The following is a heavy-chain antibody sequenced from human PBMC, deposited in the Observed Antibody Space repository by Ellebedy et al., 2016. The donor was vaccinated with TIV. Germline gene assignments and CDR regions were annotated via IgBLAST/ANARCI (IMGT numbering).Heavy chain of an antibody. V-gene: IGHV3-74*01. CDR2: INSDGRST. Sequence: PGGSLRLSCAASGFTLRSSWMHWVRQAPGKGLVWVSRINSDGRSTSYADSVMGRFTISRDNAKHTLYLQMNSLRADDTAVYYCARVVSSSWYDDYWGQGTLVTVSS. CDR3: ARVVSSSWYDDY. D-gene: IGHD6-13*01. J-gene: IGHJ4*02. CDR1: GFTLRSSW.